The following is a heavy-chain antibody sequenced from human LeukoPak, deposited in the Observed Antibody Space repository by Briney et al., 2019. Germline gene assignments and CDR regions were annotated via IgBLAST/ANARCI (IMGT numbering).Heavy chain of an antibody. D-gene: IGHD3-22*01. V-gene: IGHV5-51*01. Sequence: GESLKISCRVSGYAFASYWIGWVRQVPGKGLEWMGIIYPDDSDTKYSPSFQGQVAFSADKSVNTAYLQWSSLKASDSAMYYCARFEVNHEDSSSFYYFDHWGQGTLVTVSS. CDR2: IYPDDSDT. CDR3: ARFEVNHEDSSSFYYFDH. CDR1: GYAFASYW. J-gene: IGHJ4*02.